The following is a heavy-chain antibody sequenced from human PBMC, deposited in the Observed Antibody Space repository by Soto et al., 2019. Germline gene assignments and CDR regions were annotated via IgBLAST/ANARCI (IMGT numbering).Heavy chain of an antibody. CDR3: ARGAFYSVFDY. J-gene: IGHJ4*02. V-gene: IGHV3-7*05. Sequence: GGSLRLSCAASEFTLSHYWMSWVRQAPGKGLQWVANIKQDESDKYYVDSVRGRFTISRDNAKNLLYLQMNSLRAEDTAVYYCARGAFYSVFDYWGQGA. CDR2: IKQDESDK. D-gene: IGHD4-4*01. CDR1: EFTLSHYW.